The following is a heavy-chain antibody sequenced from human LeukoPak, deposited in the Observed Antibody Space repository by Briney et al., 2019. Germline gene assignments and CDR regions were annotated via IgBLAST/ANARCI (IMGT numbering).Heavy chain of an antibody. J-gene: IGHJ4*02. CDR3: AKENYGIYYFDY. D-gene: IGHD4-17*01. Sequence: GGSLRLSCAACGFTFSSYVMSWVRQAPGKGLEWVSAISGSGGSTYYADSVKGRFTISRDNSKNTLYLQMNSLRAEDTAVYYCAKENYGIYYFDYWGQGTLVTVSS. CDR1: GFTFSSYV. V-gene: IGHV3-23*01. CDR2: ISGSGGST.